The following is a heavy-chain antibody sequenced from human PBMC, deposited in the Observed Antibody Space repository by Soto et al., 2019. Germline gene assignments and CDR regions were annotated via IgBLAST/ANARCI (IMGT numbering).Heavy chain of an antibody. D-gene: IGHD1-26*01. V-gene: IGHV1-2*02. CDR1: GYTFTGDY. CDR3: ARYTGSNSLFDS. CDR2: INPKSGYT. J-gene: IGHJ4*02. Sequence: QVQLVQSGAEVKKPGASVSVSCMASGYTFTGDYLHWVRQAPGQGLEWMAWINPKSGYTKSAQKFQARVTLTRDTSISTAYMELRRLRSEDTVVYFCARYTGSNSLFDSWGQGTLVTVTS.